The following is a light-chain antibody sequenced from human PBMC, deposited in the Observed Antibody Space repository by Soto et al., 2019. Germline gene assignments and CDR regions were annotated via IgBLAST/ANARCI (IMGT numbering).Light chain of an antibody. Sequence: DIQMTQSPSTLSASVGDRVTITCRASQSISSWLAWYQQKPGQAPKLLIYKASTLESGVPSSFRGSGSGTEFTLTISRLKPEDFATYYCQQYNSYPWTFGPGTKVDVK. CDR2: KAS. CDR3: QQYNSYPWT. CDR1: QSISSW. V-gene: IGKV1-5*03. J-gene: IGKJ1*01.